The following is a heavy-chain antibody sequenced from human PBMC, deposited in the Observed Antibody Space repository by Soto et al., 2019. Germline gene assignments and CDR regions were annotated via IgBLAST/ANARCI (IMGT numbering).Heavy chain of an antibody. CDR3: ARDSNSDYYDSSGYFDY. D-gene: IGHD3-22*01. V-gene: IGHV1-69*01. CDR1: GGTFSSYA. CDR2: IIPIFGTA. J-gene: IGHJ4*02. Sequence: QVQLVQSGAEVKKPGSSVKFSCKASGGTFSSYAISWVRQAPGQGLEWMGGIIPIFGTANYAQKFQGRVTITADESTSTAYMELSSLRSEDTAVYYCARDSNSDYYDSSGYFDYWGQGTLVTVSS.